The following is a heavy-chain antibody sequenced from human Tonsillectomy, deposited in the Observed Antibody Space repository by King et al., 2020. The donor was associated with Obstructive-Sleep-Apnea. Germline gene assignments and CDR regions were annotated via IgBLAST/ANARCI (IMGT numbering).Heavy chain of an antibody. CDR1: GFTVSSNY. J-gene: IGHJ4*02. V-gene: IGHV3-66*01. D-gene: IGHD3-10*01. CDR2: IYTGGST. Sequence: VQLVESGGGLVQPGGSLRLSCAASGFTVSSNYMIWVRQAPGKGLEWVSVIYTGGSTYYADSVKGRFTISRDNSKNTLYLQMNSLRVEDTAVYYCARAVMVRVPDYWGLGTLVTVSS. CDR3: ARAVMVRVPDY.